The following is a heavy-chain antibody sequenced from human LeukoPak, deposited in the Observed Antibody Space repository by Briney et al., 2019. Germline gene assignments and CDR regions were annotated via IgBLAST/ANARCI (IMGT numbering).Heavy chain of an antibody. CDR1: GGSFNGYY. CDR2: INHSGST. CDR3: ARRSGRYSSSWRH. J-gene: IGHJ4*02. D-gene: IGHD6-13*01. V-gene: IGHV4-34*01. Sequence: NASETLSLTCAVYGGSFNGYYWSWIRQPPGKGLEWIGEINHSGSTNYNPSLKGRVTISVDTSKNQFSLKLSSVTAADTAVYYCARRSGRYSSSWRHWGQGTLVTVSS.